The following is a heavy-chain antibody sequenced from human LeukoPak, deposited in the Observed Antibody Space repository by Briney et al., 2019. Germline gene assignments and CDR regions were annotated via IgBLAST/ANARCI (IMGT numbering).Heavy chain of an antibody. D-gene: IGHD4-17*01. V-gene: IGHV1-2*02. CDR1: GYTFTGYY. J-gene: IGHJ4*02. CDR3: ARGYDYGDLFDY. CDR2: INPNSGGT. Sequence: GASVKVSCKASGYTFTGYYMHWVQQAPGQGLEWMGWINPNSGGTNYAQKFQGRVTMTRDTSISTAYMELSRLRSDDTAVYYCARGYDYGDLFDYWGQRTLVTVSS.